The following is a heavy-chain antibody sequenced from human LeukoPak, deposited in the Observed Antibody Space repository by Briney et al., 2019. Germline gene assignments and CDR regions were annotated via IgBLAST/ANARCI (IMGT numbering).Heavy chain of an antibody. D-gene: IGHD3-9*01. CDR1: GFTFSSYG. V-gene: IGHV3-33*01. J-gene: IGHJ6*02. CDR2: IWYDGSNK. CDR3: ARDQIPGGDWFPRLYGMDV. Sequence: GRSLRLSCAASGFTFSSYGMHWVRQAPGKGLEWVAVIWYDGSNKYYADSVKGRFTISRDNSKNTLYLQMNNLRAEDTAVYYCARDQIPGGDWFPRLYGMDVWGQGTTVTVSS.